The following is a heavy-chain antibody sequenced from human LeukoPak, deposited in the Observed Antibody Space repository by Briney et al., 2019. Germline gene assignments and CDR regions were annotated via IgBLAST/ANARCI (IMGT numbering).Heavy chain of an antibody. CDR3: SIALRITLIVVWDYNWFDP. V-gene: IGHV1-18*01. D-gene: IGHD3-22*01. Sequence: GASVKVSCMASGYTFTSGGIIWVRQAPGQGLEWMGWISAENGNTDYAQKLQGRVTMTTDTSTSTAYMELRSLRSACAPMTQPSIALRITLIVVWDYNWFDPWGQGTLVTVSS. CDR1: GYTFTSGG. CDR2: ISAENGNT. J-gene: IGHJ5*02.